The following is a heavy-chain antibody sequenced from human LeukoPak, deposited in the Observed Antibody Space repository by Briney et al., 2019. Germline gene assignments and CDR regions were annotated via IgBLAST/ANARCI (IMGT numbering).Heavy chain of an antibody. CDR3: AELGITMIGGV. Sequence: QPGGSLRLSCAASGFTFSTYWMHWVRQAPGEGLVWVSRINSDGTTTNYADSVKGRFTISRDNARNTLYLQMNSLRAEDTAVYYCAELGITMIGGVWGKGTTVTISS. CDR1: GFTFSTYW. CDR2: INSDGTTT. D-gene: IGHD3-10*02. J-gene: IGHJ6*04. V-gene: IGHV3-74*01.